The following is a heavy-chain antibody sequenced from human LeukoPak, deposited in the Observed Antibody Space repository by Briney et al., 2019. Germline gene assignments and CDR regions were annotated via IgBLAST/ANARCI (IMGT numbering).Heavy chain of an antibody. CDR3: ASVDTAMALDY. V-gene: IGHV4-39*07. D-gene: IGHD5-18*01. CDR2: TYYSGST. CDR1: GGSINNSSYH. J-gene: IGHJ4*02. Sequence: SETLSLTCTVSGGSINNSSYHWGWIRQPPGKGLEWIGNTYYSGSTYYNPSLKSRVTISVDTSKNQFSLKLSSVTAADTAVYYCASVDTAMALDYWGQGTLVTVSS.